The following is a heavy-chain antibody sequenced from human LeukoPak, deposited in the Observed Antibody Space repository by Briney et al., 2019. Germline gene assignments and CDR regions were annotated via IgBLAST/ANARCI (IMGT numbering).Heavy chain of an antibody. V-gene: IGHV4-59*01. CDR2: MYYGRRS. J-gene: IGHJ5*02. D-gene: IGHD3-10*01. CDR3: ARGKVAAGADPTRFLAYGWPGWFDP. CDR1: GVSISSDY. Sequence: PSETLSLTCTVSGVSISSDYWSWIRQPPGKGLEWIGFMYYGRRSNSKPSLKSRAPISLKTSRTQFSLNCNSVTAAASAFFFCARGKVAAGADPTRFLAYGWPGWFDPWGQGTLVTVSS.